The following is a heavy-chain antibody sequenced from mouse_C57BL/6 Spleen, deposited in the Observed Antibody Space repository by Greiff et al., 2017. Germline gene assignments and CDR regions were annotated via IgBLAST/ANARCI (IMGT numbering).Heavy chain of an antibody. V-gene: IGHV1-52*01. CDR3: ARGRNYGSYYYYAMDY. J-gene: IGHJ4*01. Sequence: QVQLQQPGAELVRPGSSVKLSCKASGYTFTSYWMHWVKQRPIQGLEWIGNIDPSDSETHYNQKFKDKATLTVDKSSSTAYMQLSSLTSEDSAVYYCARGRNYGSYYYYAMDYWGQGTSVTVSS. D-gene: IGHD1-1*01. CDR2: IDPSDSET. CDR1: GYTFTSYW.